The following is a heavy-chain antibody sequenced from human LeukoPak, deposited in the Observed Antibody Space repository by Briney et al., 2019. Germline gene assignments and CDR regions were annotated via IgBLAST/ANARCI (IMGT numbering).Heavy chain of an antibody. J-gene: IGHJ4*02. Sequence: KPSETLSLTCTVSGGSISSYYWGWIRQPPGKGLEWIGYIYYSGSTNYNPSLKSRVTISVDTSKNQFSLKLSSVTAADTAVYYCARVKVVPAAIKIQYFDYWGQGTLVTVSS. CDR3: ARVKVVPAAIKIQYFDY. CDR2: IYYSGST. CDR1: GGSISSYY. V-gene: IGHV4-59*01. D-gene: IGHD2-2*02.